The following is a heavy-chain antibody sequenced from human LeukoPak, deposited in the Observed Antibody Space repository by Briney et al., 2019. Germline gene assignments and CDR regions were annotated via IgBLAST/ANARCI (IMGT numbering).Heavy chain of an antibody. V-gene: IGHV4-31*03. CDR3: AREGDYGDPAVVDY. Sequence: SETLSLTCTVSGGSISSGGYYWSWIRQHPGKGLEWIGYIYYSGSTYYNPSLKSRVTISVDTSKSQFSLKLSSVTAADTAVYYCAREGDYGDPAVVDYWGQGTLVTVYS. CDR1: GGSISSGGYY. J-gene: IGHJ4*02. CDR2: IYYSGST. D-gene: IGHD4-17*01.